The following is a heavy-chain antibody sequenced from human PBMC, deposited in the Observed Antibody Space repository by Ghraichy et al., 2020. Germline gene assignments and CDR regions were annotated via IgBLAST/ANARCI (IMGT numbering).Heavy chain of an antibody. J-gene: IGHJ6*02. D-gene: IGHD2/OR15-2a*01. CDR3: ARFLGFCNSVCCYDYYYGVDV. CDR2: ISKSSDYI. Sequence: GESLNISCAASGFTFSTYTMNWVRQAPGKGLEWVSSISKSSDYIYYRDSVKGRFTISRDNAENSLYLQMNGLRVEDTAVYYCARFLGFCNSVCCYDYYYGVDVWGQGTTVTVSS. CDR1: GFTFSTYT. V-gene: IGHV3-21*01.